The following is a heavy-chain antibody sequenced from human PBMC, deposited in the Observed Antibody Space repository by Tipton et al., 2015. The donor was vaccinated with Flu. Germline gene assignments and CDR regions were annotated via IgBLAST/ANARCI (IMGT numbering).Heavy chain of an antibody. CDR2: ISTSGST. CDR1: GGSSSRYY. Sequence: TLSLTCTVSGGSSSRYYWSWIRQPAGKGLEWIGRISTSGSTNYNASLKSRVTMSLDTSKNQFSLRLSCATAADTAIYYCARDLRGYSGYTGGDAFDIWGQGTMVTVSS. J-gene: IGHJ3*02. D-gene: IGHD5-12*01. CDR3: ARDLRGYSGYTGGDAFDI. V-gene: IGHV4-4*07.